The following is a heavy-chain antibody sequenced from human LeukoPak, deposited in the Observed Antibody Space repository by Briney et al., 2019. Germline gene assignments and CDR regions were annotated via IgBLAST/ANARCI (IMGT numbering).Heavy chain of an antibody. CDR2: IYYSGST. D-gene: IGHD3-10*01. CDR1: GGSFSGYY. J-gene: IGHJ4*02. V-gene: IGHV4-30-4*08. Sequence: SETLSLTCAVYGGSFSGYYWSWIRQPPGKGLEWIGYIYYSGSTYYNPSLKSRVTISVDTSKNQFSLKLSSVTAADTAVYYCARGRSGSYFPPSWWGQGTLVTVSS. CDR3: ARGRSGSYFPPSW.